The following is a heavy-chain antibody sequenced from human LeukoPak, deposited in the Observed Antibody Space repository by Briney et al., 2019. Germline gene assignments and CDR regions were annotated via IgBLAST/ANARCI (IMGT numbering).Heavy chain of an antibody. CDR1: GGSISSYY. CDR3: AGYCSSTSCYEGTDYGMDV. CDR2: IYYSGST. J-gene: IGHJ6*02. Sequence: SETLSLTCTVSGGSISSYYWSWIRQPPGKGLEWIGYIYYSGSTNYNPSLKSRVTISVDTSKNQFSLKLSSVTAADTAVYYCAGYCSSTSCYEGTDYGMDVWGQGTTVTVSS. D-gene: IGHD2-2*01. V-gene: IGHV4-59*08.